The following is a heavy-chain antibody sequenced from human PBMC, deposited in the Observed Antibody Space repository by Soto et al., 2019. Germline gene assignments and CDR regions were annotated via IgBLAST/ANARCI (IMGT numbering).Heavy chain of an antibody. CDR3: ACSSLWFGELLLDY. CDR1: GGSITIGRSS. V-gene: IGHV4-30-2*01. Sequence: SETLSLTCSVSGGSITIGRSSWNWIRQPPGQGLEWIAYIYHSGSTYYNPSLKSRVTISVDRSKNQFSLKLNSVTAADTAVYYCACSSLWFGELLLDYWGQGTLVTVSS. D-gene: IGHD3-10*01. CDR2: IYHSGST. J-gene: IGHJ4*02.